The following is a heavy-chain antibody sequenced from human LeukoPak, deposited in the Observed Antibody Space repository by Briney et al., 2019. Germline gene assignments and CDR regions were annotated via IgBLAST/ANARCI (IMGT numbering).Heavy chain of an antibody. CDR2: INPNSGGT. CDR1: GYTFTGYY. D-gene: IGHD3-10*01. V-gene: IGHV1-2*02. CDR3: ARDLDAYGSGDTDH. Sequence: ASVKVSCKASGYTFTGYYMHWVRQAPGQGLEWMGWINPNSGGTNYAQKFQGRVTMTRDTSISTAYMELSRLRSDDTAVYYCARDLDAYGSGDTDHWGQGTLVTVSS. J-gene: IGHJ4*02.